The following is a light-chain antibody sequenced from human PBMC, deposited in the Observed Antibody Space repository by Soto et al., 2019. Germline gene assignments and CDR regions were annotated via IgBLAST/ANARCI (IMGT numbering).Light chain of an antibody. CDR1: SSDGGAYNY. Sequence: QSALTQPRSVSGSPGQSVTISCTGSSSDGGAYNYVSWYQHNTGKAPKLLIYDVNKRPSGVPDRFSGSKFGNTASLTISGLQADDEATFYCCSYAGSYDYVFGTGTKVTVL. J-gene: IGLJ1*01. CDR2: DVN. V-gene: IGLV2-11*01. CDR3: CSYAGSYDYV.